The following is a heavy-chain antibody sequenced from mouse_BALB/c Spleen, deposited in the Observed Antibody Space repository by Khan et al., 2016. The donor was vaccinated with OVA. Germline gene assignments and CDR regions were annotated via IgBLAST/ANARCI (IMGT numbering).Heavy chain of an antibody. D-gene: IGHD2-14*01. J-gene: IGHJ3*01. CDR2: IWRGGNT. Sequence: QVQLQQPGPGLVQPSQSLSITCTVSGFSLSNYGVYWVRQSPGKGLEWLGVIWRGGNTDYNAAFMSRLSITKDNSKSQVFFKMNSLQADDTAIYYCAKGDYRDGKIAYGGQGTLVTGSA. CDR3: AKGDYRDGKIAY. CDR1: GFSLSNYG. V-gene: IGHV2-5*01.